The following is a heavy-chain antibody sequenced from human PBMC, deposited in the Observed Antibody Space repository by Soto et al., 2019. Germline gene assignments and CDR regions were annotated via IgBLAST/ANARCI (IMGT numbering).Heavy chain of an antibody. CDR3: TTDSTSLNYDFWSDPYWNYYMDV. D-gene: IGHD3-3*01. V-gene: IGHV3-15*01. Sequence: GGSLRLSCAASGFTFSNAWMSWVRQAPGKGLEWVGRIKSKTDGGTTDYAAPVKGRFTISRDDSKNTLYLQMNSLKTEDTAVYYCTTDSTSLNYDFWSDPYWNYYMDVWGKGTTVTVSS. CDR2: IKSKTDGGTT. CDR1: GFTFSNAW. J-gene: IGHJ6*03.